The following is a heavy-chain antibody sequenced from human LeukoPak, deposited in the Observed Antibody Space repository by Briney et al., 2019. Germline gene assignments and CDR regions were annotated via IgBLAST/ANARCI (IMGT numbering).Heavy chain of an antibody. Sequence: SQTLSLTCAISGDSVSSNSAAWNWIRQSPSRGLEWLGRTYYRSKWYNDYAVSVKSRITINPDTSKNQFSLQLNSVTPEDTAVYYCARDPVGYCSGGSCWTKGWFDPWGQGTLVTVSS. V-gene: IGHV6-1*01. CDR1: GDSVSSNSAA. J-gene: IGHJ5*02. D-gene: IGHD2-15*01. CDR2: TYYRSKWYN. CDR3: ARDPVGYCSGGSCWTKGWFDP.